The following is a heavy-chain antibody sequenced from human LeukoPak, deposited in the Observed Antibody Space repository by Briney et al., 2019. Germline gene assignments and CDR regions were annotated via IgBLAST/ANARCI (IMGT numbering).Heavy chain of an antibody. J-gene: IGHJ4*02. CDR1: GFDFSIYE. Sequence: GGSLRLSCEASGFDFSIYEMNWVRQAPGKGLEWVAVISYHGSNKYYADSVKGRFTISRDNSKNTLDLQMNSLRPEDTAVYYCASRDGSRWAFDYWGQGTLVTVSS. CDR2: ISYHGSNK. V-gene: IGHV3-30-3*01. D-gene: IGHD6-13*01. CDR3: ASRDGSRWAFDY.